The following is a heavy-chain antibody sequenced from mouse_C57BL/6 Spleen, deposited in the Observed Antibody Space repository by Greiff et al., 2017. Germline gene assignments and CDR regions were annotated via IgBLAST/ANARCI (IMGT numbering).Heavy chain of an antibody. V-gene: IGHV1-22*01. Sequence: VQLQQSGPELVKPGASVKMSCKASGYTFTDYNMHWVKQSHGKSLEWIGYINPNNGGTSYNQKFKGKATLTVNKSSSTAYMELRSLTSEDSAVYYCARDYYYGSSYFYAMDYWGQGTSVTVSS. CDR2: INPNNGGT. CDR1: GYTFTDYN. D-gene: IGHD1-1*01. J-gene: IGHJ4*01. CDR3: ARDYYYGSSYFYAMDY.